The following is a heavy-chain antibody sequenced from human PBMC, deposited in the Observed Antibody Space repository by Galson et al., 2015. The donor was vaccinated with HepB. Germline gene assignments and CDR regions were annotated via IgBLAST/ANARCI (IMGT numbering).Heavy chain of an antibody. J-gene: IGHJ6*03. D-gene: IGHD3-16*02. CDR2: MNPNSGNT. Sequence: SVKVSCKASGYTFTSYDINWVRQATGQGLEWMGWMNPNSGNTGYAQKFQGRVTMTRNTSISTAYMELSSLRSEDTAVYYCARGPASDYIWGSYRSYYYYYYMDVWGKGTTVTVSS. CDR3: ARGPASDYIWGSYRSYYYYYYMDV. CDR1: GYTFTSYD. V-gene: IGHV1-8*01.